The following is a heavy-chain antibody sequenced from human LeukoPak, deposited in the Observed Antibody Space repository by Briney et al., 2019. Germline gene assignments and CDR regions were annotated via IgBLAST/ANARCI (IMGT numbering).Heavy chain of an antibody. CDR2: VNLQGST. CDR1: GGSITSTNY. J-gene: IGHJ4*02. Sequence: GTLSLTCGVSGGSITSTNYWTWVRQPPGKGLEWIGEVNLQGSTNYNPSLKSRVAISVDKSENHISLKLTSVTAADTAVYYCAGNSGYGLWEVDYWGQGTLVTVSS. D-gene: IGHD5-12*01. CDR3: AGNSGYGLWEVDY. V-gene: IGHV4-4*02.